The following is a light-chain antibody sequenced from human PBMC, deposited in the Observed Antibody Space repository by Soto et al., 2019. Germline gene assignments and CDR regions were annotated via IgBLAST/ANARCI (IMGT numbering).Light chain of an antibody. CDR2: LGS. CDR3: MQALETIT. J-gene: IGKJ4*02. CDR1: QSLLHSNGNNY. V-gene: IGKV2-28*01. Sequence: DFVMTQSPLSLSVTPGEPASISCRSSQSLLHSNGNNYLGWYLQKQGQSPQFLDYLGSMRASGVADRMSSSGSDTDFTMEISRVEAEDVGVYYCMQALETITFGGGTNVEIK.